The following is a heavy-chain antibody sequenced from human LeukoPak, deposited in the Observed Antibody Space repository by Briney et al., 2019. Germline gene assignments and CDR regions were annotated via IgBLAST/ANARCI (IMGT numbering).Heavy chain of an antibody. CDR1: GFTFSSYA. V-gene: IGHV3-30*14. J-gene: IGHJ4*02. Sequence: GRSLRLSCAASGFTFSSYAMHWVRQAPGKGLEWVAVISYDGSNKYYADSVKGRFTISRDNSKNTLYLQMNSLRAEDTAVYYCARESTGERPGCWGQGTLVTVSS. D-gene: IGHD1-1*01. CDR2: ISYDGSNK. CDR3: ARESTGERPGC.